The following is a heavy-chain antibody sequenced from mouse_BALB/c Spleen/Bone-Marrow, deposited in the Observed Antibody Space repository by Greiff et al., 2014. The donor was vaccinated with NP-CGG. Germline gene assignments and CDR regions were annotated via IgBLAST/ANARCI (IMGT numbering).Heavy chain of an antibody. J-gene: IGHJ4*01. V-gene: IGHV1S137*01. CDR2: ISGYYGDA. D-gene: IGHD2-14*01. CDR3: ARSGKVRNAMDY. CDR1: GYTFTDHA. Sequence: VNLVESGAKLVRPGVSVKISCKGSGYTFTDHAMHWVKRSHAKSLEWIGLISGYYGDAIYNQKFKGKATMTVDKSSSTAYMELARLTSEDSAIYYCARSGKVRNAMDYWGQGTSVTVSS.